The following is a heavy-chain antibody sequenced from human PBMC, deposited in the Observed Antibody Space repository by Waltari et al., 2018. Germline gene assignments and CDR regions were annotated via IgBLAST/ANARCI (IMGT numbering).Heavy chain of an antibody. D-gene: IGHD3-22*01. CDR1: GFTFSSYG. CDR3: AKDLTPHYYDSSGYGD. J-gene: IGHJ4*02. CDR2: ILYDGSNK. Sequence: QVQLVESGGGVVQPGGSLRLSCAASGFTFSSYGMHWVRQAPGKGLEWVAFILYDGSNKYYADSVKGRFTISRDNSKNTLYLQMNSLRAEDTAVYYCAKDLTPHYYDSSGYGDWGQGTLVTVSS. V-gene: IGHV3-30*02.